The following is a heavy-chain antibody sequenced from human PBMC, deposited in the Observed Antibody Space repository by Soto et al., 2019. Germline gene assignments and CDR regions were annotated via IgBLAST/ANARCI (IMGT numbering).Heavy chain of an antibody. J-gene: IGHJ4*02. CDR3: SRERGSASEH. CDR2: IYYTGTT. Sequence: PSETLSLTCTVSGGSISSSTYHWAWIRQPPGKGLEWIASIYYTGTTYYSPSLKSRVTISVDTSKNHFSLKLSSVTAADTAVYYCSRERGSASEHWGQGTLVTVSS. CDR1: GGSISSSTYH. V-gene: IGHV4-39*02.